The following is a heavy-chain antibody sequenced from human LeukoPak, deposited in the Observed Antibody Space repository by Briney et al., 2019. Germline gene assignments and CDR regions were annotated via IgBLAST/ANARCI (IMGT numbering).Heavy chain of an antibody. CDR3: ARIWFGELLSH. Sequence: SETLSLTCAVYGGSFSGYYWSWIRQPPGKGLEWIGEINHSGSTNYNPSLKSRVTLSVDTSKNQFSLKLSSVTAADTAVYYCARIWFGELLSHWGQGTLVTVSS. V-gene: IGHV4-34*01. D-gene: IGHD3-10*01. J-gene: IGHJ4*02. CDR1: GGSFSGYY. CDR2: INHSGST.